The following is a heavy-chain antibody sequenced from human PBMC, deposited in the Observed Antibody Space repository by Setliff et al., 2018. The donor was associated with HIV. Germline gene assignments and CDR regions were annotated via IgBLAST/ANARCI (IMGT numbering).Heavy chain of an antibody. V-gene: IGHV3-7*01. D-gene: IGHD1-26*01. CDR2: INQDGDEM. CDR3: ARILQVGSTTRYAFDV. Sequence: ESLKISCGASGFMRTHWMSWVRQTPGKGLEWVANINQDGDEMYLVDSVKGRFTIYRDNTRNSLYLQMKSLRAEDTAVYYCARILQVGSTTRYAFDVWGQGTVVTVSS. J-gene: IGHJ3*01. CDR1: GFMRTHW.